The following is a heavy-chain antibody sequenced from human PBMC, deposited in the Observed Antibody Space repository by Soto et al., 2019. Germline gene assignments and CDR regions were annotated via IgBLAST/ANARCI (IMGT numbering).Heavy chain of an antibody. CDR3: ARGVRGASVFDP. J-gene: IGHJ5*02. CDR2: IYYSGST. V-gene: IGHV4-59*01. D-gene: IGHD3-10*01. Sequence: QVQLQESGPGLVKPSETLSLTCTVSGGSISSYYWSWIRQPPGKGLEWIGYIYYSGSTNYNPSLKSRVTISVDTSKNHFSLTLSSVTAAATAVYYCARGVRGASVFDPWGQGTLVTVSS. CDR1: GGSISSYY.